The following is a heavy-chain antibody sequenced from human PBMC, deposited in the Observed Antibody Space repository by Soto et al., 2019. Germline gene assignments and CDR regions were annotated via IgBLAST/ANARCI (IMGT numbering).Heavy chain of an antibody. Sequence: QVQLVESGGGVVQPGRSLRLSCAASGFTFSSYGIHWVRQAPGKGLEWVAVIWYDGSNKYYADSVKGRFTISRDNSKNTLYLQMNSLRAEDTAVYYCARRGRYSSGWYAVYYFDYWGQGTLVTVSS. CDR3: ARRGRYSSGWYAVYYFDY. CDR1: GFTFSSYG. J-gene: IGHJ4*02. V-gene: IGHV3-33*01. D-gene: IGHD6-19*01. CDR2: IWYDGSNK.